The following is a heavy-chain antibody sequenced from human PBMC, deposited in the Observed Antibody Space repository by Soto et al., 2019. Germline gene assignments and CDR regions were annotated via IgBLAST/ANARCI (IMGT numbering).Heavy chain of an antibody. D-gene: IGHD4-17*01. J-gene: IGHJ4*02. CDR2: ISSSSYI. Sequence: GGSQRLSCAASGFTFSSYSMNWVRQAPGKGLEWVSSISSSSYIYYADSVKGRFTISRDNAKNSLYLQMNSLRAEDTAVYYCARESTTVTTWNDYWGQGTLVTVSS. CDR3: ARESTTVTTWNDY. V-gene: IGHV3-21*01. CDR1: GFTFSSYS.